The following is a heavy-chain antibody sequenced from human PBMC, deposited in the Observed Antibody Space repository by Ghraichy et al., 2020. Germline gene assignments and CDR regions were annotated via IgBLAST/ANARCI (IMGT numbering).Heavy chain of an antibody. Sequence: ASVKVSCKASGYTFTSYGISWVRQAPGQGLEWMGWISAYNGNTNYAQKLQGRVTMTTDTSTSTAYMELRSLRSDDTAVYYCARGGEGERYYDIVTGYYNVPSRDAFDIWGQGTMVTGSS. CDR2: ISAYNGNT. CDR3: ARGGEGERYYDIVTGYYNVPSRDAFDI. D-gene: IGHD3-9*01. V-gene: IGHV1-18*04. CDR1: GYTFTSYG. J-gene: IGHJ3*02.